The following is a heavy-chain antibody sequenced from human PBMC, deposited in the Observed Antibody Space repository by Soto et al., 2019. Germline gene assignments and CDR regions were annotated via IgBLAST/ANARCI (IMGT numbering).Heavy chain of an antibody. V-gene: IGHV3-9*01. D-gene: IGHD1-7*01. CDR1: GFTFDDYA. Sequence: EVQLVESGGGLVQPGRSLRLSCAASGFTFDDYAMHWVRQAPGKCLEWVSGISWNSGSIGYADSVKGRFNISRDNAKNSLYLQMNSLRAEDTALYYCAKVEMGTTGADYWGQGTLVTVSS. CDR3: AKVEMGTTGADY. CDR2: ISWNSGSI. J-gene: IGHJ4*02.